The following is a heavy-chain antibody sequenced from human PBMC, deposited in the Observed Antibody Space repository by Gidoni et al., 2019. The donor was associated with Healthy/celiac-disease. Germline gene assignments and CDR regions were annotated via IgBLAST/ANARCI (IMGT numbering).Heavy chain of an antibody. CDR2: IKSKTDGGTT. Sequence: EVQLVESGGGLVKPGGSLRLSCAASGFTFSNAWMSWVRQAPGKGLEWVGRIKSKTDGGTTDYAAPVKGRFTISRDDSKNTLYLQMNSLKTEDTAVYYCTTDPVVVTSHGSVWGQGTTVTVSS. J-gene: IGHJ6*02. V-gene: IGHV3-15*01. D-gene: IGHD2-21*02. CDR1: GFTFSNAW. CDR3: TTDPVVVTSHGSV.